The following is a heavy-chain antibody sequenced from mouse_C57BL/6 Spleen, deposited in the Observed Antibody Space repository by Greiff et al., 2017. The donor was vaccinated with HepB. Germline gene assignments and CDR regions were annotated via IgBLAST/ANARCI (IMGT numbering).Heavy chain of an antibody. V-gene: IGHV5-4*01. CDR1: GFTFSSYA. CDR2: ISDGGSYT. D-gene: IGHD1-1*01. J-gene: IGHJ2*01. CDR3: ARDPYYGSSLYYFDY. Sequence: EVQRVESGGGLVKPGGSLKLSCAASGFTFSSYAMSWVRQTPEKRLEWVATISDGGSYTYYPDNVKGRFTIARDNAKNNLYLQRSHLKSEDTAMYYWARDPYYGSSLYYFDYWGQGTTLTVSS.